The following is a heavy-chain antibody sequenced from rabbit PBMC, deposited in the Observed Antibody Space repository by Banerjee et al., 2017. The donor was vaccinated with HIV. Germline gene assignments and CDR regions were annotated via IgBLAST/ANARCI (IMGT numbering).Heavy chain of an antibody. CDR1: GIDFSSYY. Sequence: QSLEESGGDLVKPGASLTLTCKASGIDFSSYYMSWVRQAPGKGLEWIAIIYTGQGNADYANWVNGRFTISSHNAQNTLYLQLTSLTAADTATYFCARGPAGYAGYGYPYFNFWGPGTLVTVS. CDR2: IYTGQGNA. V-gene: IGHV1S43*01. CDR3: ARGPAGYAGYGYPYFNF. J-gene: IGHJ4*01. D-gene: IGHD7-1*01.